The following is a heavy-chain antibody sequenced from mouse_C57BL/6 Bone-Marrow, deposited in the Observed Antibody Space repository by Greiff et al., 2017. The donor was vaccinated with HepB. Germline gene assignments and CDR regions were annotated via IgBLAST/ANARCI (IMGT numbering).Heavy chain of an antibody. D-gene: IGHD2-2*01. CDR1: GYSITSGYY. Sequence: VQLKQSGPGLVKPSQSLSLTCSVTGYSITSGYYWNWIRQFPGNKLEWMGYISYDGSNNYNPSLKNRISITRDTSKNQFFLKLNSVTTEDTATYYCARIYYGYDGGAYYAMDYWGQGTSVTVSS. J-gene: IGHJ4*01. CDR3: ARIYYGYDGGAYYAMDY. CDR2: ISYDGSN. V-gene: IGHV3-6*01.